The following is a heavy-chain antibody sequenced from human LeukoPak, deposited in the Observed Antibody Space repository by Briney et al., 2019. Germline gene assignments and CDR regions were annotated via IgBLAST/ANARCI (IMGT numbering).Heavy chain of an antibody. CDR2: IKPDGSEK. Sequence: GGSLRLSCAASGFMFSSYWMTWVRQAPGRGLEWVATIKPDGSEKYYVDSVKGRFTMSRDNAKNSLYLQVNSLRVEDTAVYYCARGEYFFDYWGQGTLVTVSS. V-gene: IGHV3-7*04. J-gene: IGHJ4*02. CDR3: ARGEYFFDY. CDR1: GFMFSSYW.